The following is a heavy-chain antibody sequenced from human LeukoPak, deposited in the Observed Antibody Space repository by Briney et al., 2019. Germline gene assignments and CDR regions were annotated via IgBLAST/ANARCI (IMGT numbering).Heavy chain of an antibody. CDR3: ARASSGWYTDSNFDY. CDR1: GFTFSSYW. V-gene: IGHV3-74*01. Sequence: GGSLRLSCAASGFTFSSYWMHWVRQAPGKGLVWVSRINSDGSSTSYADSVKGRFTISRDNAKNTLYLQMNSLRAEDTAVYYCARASSGWYTDSNFDYWGQGTLVTVSP. D-gene: IGHD6-19*01. J-gene: IGHJ4*02. CDR2: INSDGSST.